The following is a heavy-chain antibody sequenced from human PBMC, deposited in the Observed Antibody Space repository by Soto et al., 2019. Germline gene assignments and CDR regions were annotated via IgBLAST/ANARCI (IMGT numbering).Heavy chain of an antibody. V-gene: IGHV1-69*13. Sequence: ASVKVSCKASGGTFSGYAISWVRQAPGQGLEWMGGIIPIFGTANYAQKFQGRVTITADEFTSTAYLDLSSLRSEDTAVYYCAIGGDYFLSRSCFDPWGQGTLVTV. CDR1: GGTFSGYA. CDR2: IIPIFGTA. D-gene: IGHD4-17*01. CDR3: AIGGDYFLSRSCFDP. J-gene: IGHJ5*02.